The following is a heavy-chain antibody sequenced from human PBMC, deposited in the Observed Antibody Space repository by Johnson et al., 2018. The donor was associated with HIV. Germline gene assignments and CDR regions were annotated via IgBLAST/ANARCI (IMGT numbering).Heavy chain of an antibody. D-gene: IGHD2-15*01. CDR1: DFTFSGSP. V-gene: IGHV3-73*01. J-gene: IGHJ3*02. CDR3: SKFVGYYSGGGCYTPGDT. CDR2: IRSKGNGYAT. Sequence: VQLVESGGGLVQPGGSLKLACTASDFTFSGSPLHWVRQASGKGLEWIGHIRSKGNGYATSYGAAVKGRFTISRDDLQNTAYLQMNSLKTEDTAVYYCSKFVGYYSGGGCYTPGDTWGQGTMVTVSS.